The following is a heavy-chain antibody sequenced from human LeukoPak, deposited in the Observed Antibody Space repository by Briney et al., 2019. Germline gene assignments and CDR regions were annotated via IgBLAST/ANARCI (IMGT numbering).Heavy chain of an antibody. V-gene: IGHV3-21*01. J-gene: IGHJ4*02. CDR3: ARENRQSIAAAGPFDY. CDR2: ISSSSSYI. CDR1: GFTFSSYS. D-gene: IGHD6-13*01. Sequence: GGSLRLSCAASGFTFSSYSMNWVRQAPGKGLEWVSSISSSSSYIYYADSVKGRFTISRDNAKKSLHLQMNSLRAEDTAVYYCARENRQSIAAAGPFDYWGQGTLVTVSS.